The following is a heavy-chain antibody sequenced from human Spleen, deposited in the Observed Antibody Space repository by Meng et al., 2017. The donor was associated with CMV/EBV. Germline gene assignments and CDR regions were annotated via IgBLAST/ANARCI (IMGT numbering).Heavy chain of an antibody. V-gene: IGHV3-21*04. CDR2: ISTSSDYI. CDR1: GFTFSSYS. CDR3: ANGEGAVAGPHYFDY. Sequence: GESLKISCAASGFTFSSYSMNWVRQAPGKGLEWVSSISTSSDYIYYADSVKGRFTISRDNSKNTLYLQMNSLRAEDTAVYYCANGEGAVAGPHYFDYWGQGTLVTVSS. J-gene: IGHJ4*02. D-gene: IGHD6-19*01.